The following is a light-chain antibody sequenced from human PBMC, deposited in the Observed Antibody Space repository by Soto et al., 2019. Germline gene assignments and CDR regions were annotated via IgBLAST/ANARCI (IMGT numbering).Light chain of an antibody. V-gene: IGLV2-14*01. CDR3: SSYTSSSIVV. CDR1: SSDVGGYNY. CDR2: DVS. Sequence: QSALTQPASVSGSPGQSITISCTGTSSDVGGYNYVSWYQQHPGKAPKLRIYDVSNRPSGVSNRFSGSKSGKTASLTISGLQAEDEADYYCSSYTSSSIVVVGGGTQLTVL. J-gene: IGLJ2*01.